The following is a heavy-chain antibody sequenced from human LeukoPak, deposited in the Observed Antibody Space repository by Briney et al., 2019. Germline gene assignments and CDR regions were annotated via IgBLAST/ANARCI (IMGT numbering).Heavy chain of an antibody. Sequence: GGSLRLSCAASGFTFSSYSLNWVRQAPGKGLEWLSYISSTSSAIYYADTLEGPFTISRANAKNSLYLQMDNLGAEDTAVYYCARVIGSYGDSAYWGQGTLVTVSS. CDR3: ARVIGSYGDSAY. D-gene: IGHD3-16*01. CDR2: ISSTSSAI. J-gene: IGHJ4*02. CDR1: GFTFSSYS. V-gene: IGHV3-48*04.